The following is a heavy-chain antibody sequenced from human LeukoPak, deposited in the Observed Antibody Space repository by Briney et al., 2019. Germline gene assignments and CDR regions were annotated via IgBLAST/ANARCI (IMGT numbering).Heavy chain of an antibody. J-gene: IGHJ4*02. CDR3: TTADGKLYCSGGSCSDYFDY. CDR1: GFTFSNAW. V-gene: IGHV3-15*01. Sequence: MTGGSLRLSCAASGFTFSNAWMNWVRQAPGKGLEWVGRIKNNVDGGTTDYAASRKGRFTISRDDSKDTLYLQMNSLKIEDTAVYYCTTADGKLYCSGGSCSDYFDYWGQGTLVTVSS. CDR2: IKNNVDGGTT. D-gene: IGHD2-15*01.